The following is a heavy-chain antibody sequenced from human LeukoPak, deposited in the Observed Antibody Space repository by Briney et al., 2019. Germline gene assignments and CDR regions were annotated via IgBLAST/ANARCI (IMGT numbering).Heavy chain of an antibody. D-gene: IGHD5-24*01. Sequence: SETLSLTCTVSGGSISSYYWSWLRQPPAKGLEWIGYIYYSGSTNYNPSLKSRVTISVDTSKNQFSLKLSSVTAADTAVYYCAREIRDGYNSAYFDYWGQGTLVTVSS. CDR3: AREIRDGYNSAYFDY. V-gene: IGHV4-59*01. CDR2: IYYSGST. J-gene: IGHJ4*02. CDR1: GGSISSYY.